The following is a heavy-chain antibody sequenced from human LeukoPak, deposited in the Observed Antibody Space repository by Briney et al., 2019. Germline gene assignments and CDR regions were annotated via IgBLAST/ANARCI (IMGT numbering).Heavy chain of an antibody. D-gene: IGHD3-3*01. Sequence: SETLSLTCAVYGGSFSGYYWSWIRQPPGKGPEWIGYIYYSGSTNYNPSLKSRVTISVDTSKNQFSLKLSSVTAADTAVYYCATTSGYSHDAFDIWGQGTMVTVSS. CDR3: ATTSGYSHDAFDI. CDR1: GGSFSGYY. V-gene: IGHV4-59*01. CDR2: IYYSGST. J-gene: IGHJ3*02.